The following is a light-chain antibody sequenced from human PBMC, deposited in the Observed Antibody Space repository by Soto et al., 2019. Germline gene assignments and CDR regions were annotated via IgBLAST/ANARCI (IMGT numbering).Light chain of an antibody. V-gene: IGLV1-40*01. J-gene: IGLJ3*02. CDR2: GNT. CDR1: SSNIGAGYD. Sequence: QSVVTQPPSVSGAPGQRVTISCTGSSSNIGAGYDVHWYQQLPGTAPKLLLYGNTNRPSGVPDRFSGSKSGSSASLAISGLQAEDEADYYCQSYDNILRAWVFGGGTKLTVL. CDR3: QSYDNILRAWV.